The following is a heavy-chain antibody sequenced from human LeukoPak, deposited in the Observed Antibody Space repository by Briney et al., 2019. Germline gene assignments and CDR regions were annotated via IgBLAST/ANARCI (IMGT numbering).Heavy chain of an antibody. D-gene: IGHD2-2*01. V-gene: IGHV6-1*01. CDR1: GDSVSSNSAT. J-gene: IGHJ4*02. CDR2: TYYRFKWYT. Sequence: SQTLSLTCAIFGDSVSSNSATWNWIRQSPSRGLEWLGRTYYRFKWYTDYAASVKGRIIINPDTSKNHFSLQLNSVTPEDTAVYYCAKAPAHTSSVNFDFWGQGTLVTVSS. CDR3: AKAPAHTSSVNFDF.